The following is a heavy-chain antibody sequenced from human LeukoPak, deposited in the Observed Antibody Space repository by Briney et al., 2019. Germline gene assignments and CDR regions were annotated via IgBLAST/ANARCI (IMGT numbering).Heavy chain of an antibody. CDR3: ARVRSRLVDDAFDI. CDR1: GGSVSSGNYY. V-gene: IGHV4-61*02. CDR2: IYTRGST. J-gene: IGHJ3*02. D-gene: IGHD2-21*01. Sequence: SQTLSLTCTVSGGSVSSGNYYWTWIRQPAGKGLEWIGRIYTRGSTNYNPSLKSRVTISVDTSKNQFSLKLSSVTAADTAVYYCARVRSRLVDDAFDIWGQGTMVTVSS.